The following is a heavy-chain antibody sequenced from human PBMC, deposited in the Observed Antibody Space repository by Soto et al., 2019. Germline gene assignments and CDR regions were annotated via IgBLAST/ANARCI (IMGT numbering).Heavy chain of an antibody. CDR1: GFTFSSYA. D-gene: IGHD3-22*01. Sequence: GGSLRLSCAASGFTFSSYAMSWVRQAPGKGLEWVSAISGSGGSTYYADSVKGRFTISRDNSKNTLYLQMNSLRAEDTAVYYCSTDSYTDLTVVRLDNWGHGILVTVSS. J-gene: IGHJ4*01. V-gene: IGHV3-23*01. CDR2: ISGSGGST. CDR3: STDSYTDLTVVRLDN.